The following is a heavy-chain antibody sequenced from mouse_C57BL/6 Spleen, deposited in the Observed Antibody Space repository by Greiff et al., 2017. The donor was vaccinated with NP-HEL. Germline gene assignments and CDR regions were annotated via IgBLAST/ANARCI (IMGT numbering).Heavy chain of an antibody. CDR1: GFTFSSYA. J-gene: IGHJ4*01. CDR3: ARDPYYGSSYAMDY. V-gene: IGHV5-4*01. D-gene: IGHD1-1*01. Sequence: DVMLVESGGGLVKPGGSLKLSCAASGFTFSSYAMSWVRQTPEKRLEWVATISDGGSYTYYPDNVKGRFTISRDNAKNNLYLQMSHLKSEDTAMYYCARDPYYGSSYAMDYWGQGTSVTVSS. CDR2: ISDGGSYT.